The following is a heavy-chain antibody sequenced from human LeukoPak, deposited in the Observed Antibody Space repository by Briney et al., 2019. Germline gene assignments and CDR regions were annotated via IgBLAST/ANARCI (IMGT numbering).Heavy chain of an antibody. V-gene: IGHV4-59*01. CDR2: IYYSGST. CDR1: GVSISSYY. Sequence: PSETLSLTCTVSGVSISSYYWSWIRQPPGKGLEWIGYIYYSGSTNYNPSLKSRVTISVDTSKNQFSLKLSSVTAADTAVYYCARGLVVVPTNMLDNWGQGTLVTVSS. D-gene: IGHD2-8*01. CDR3: ARGLVVVPTNMLDN. J-gene: IGHJ4*02.